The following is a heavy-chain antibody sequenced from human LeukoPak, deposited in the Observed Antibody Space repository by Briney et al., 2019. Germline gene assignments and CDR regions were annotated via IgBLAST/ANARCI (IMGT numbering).Heavy chain of an antibody. D-gene: IGHD2-2*01. CDR3: AKDQVDCSSTSCLYYYYYYMDV. J-gene: IGHJ6*03. Sequence: PGGSLRLSCAASGFTFSSYGMHWVRQAPGKGLEWVAFIRYDGSNKYYADSVKGRFTISRDNSKNTLYLQMNSLRAEDTAVYYCAKDQVDCSSTSCLYYYYYYMDVWGKGTTVTVSS. CDR1: GFTFSSYG. V-gene: IGHV3-30*02. CDR2: IRYDGSNK.